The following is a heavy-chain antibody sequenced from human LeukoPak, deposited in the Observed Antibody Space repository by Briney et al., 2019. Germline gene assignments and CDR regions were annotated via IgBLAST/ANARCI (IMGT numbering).Heavy chain of an antibody. V-gene: IGHV3-23*01. Sequence: GGSLRLSCEASGFSFRDYAMNWVRQAPGKGLEWVSGFSGSGDNTYYAEYVKGRFTISRDNSKNTLYLQMNSLRAEDTAVYYCARGAPAGPFDAFDIWGQGTMVTVSS. D-gene: IGHD6-13*01. CDR2: FSGSGDNT. J-gene: IGHJ3*02. CDR1: GFSFRDYA. CDR3: ARGAPAGPFDAFDI.